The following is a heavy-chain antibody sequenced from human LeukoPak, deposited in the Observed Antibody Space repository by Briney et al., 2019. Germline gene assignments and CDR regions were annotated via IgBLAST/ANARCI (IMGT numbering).Heavy chain of an antibody. CDR1: GSTFSSYA. V-gene: IGHV3-23*01. Sequence: GGSLRLSCAASGSTFSSYAMSWVRQAPGKGLEWVSAISGSGGSTYYADSVKGRFTISRDNSKNTLSLQMNSLRAEDTAVYYCVKDKSGITVAGTFDYWGQGTLVTVSS. CDR2: ISGSGGST. CDR3: VKDKSGITVAGTFDY. D-gene: IGHD6-19*01. J-gene: IGHJ4*02.